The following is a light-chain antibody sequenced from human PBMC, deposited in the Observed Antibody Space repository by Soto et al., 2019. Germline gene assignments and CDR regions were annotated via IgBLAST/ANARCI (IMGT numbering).Light chain of an antibody. V-gene: IGKV3-20*01. CDR1: QSVSGSY. Sequence: EIVLTQSPGTLSLSPGERATLSCRASQSVSGSYLAWFQQKPGQAPRLVIHGASSRATGFPDRFSGGGSGTEFTLTISRLEPEDFAVYYCQQYNNFPYTFGQGTKVEIK. CDR3: QQYNNFPYT. CDR2: GAS. J-gene: IGKJ2*01.